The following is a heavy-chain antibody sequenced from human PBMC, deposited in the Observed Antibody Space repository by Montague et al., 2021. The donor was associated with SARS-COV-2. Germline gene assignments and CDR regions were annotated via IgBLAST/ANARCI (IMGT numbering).Heavy chain of an antibody. V-gene: IGHV4-34*01. CDR2: ISHSGST. CDR3: AGFAYPLLFMAYYYGMDV. D-gene: IGHD2-2*01. J-gene: IGHJ6*02. CDR1: GGSFSGYY. Sequence: SETLSLTCAVSGGSFSGYYWSWIRQPPGKGLEWIGEISHSGSTNYNPSLKSRVTISIDTSKNQFSLKLSSVTAADTAVSYCAGFAYPLLFMAYYYGMDVWGQGTTVTVSS.